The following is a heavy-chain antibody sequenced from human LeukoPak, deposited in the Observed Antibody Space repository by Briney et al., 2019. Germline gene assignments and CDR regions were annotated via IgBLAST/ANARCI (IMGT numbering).Heavy chain of an antibody. D-gene: IGHD6-13*01. CDR3: ARRSYSSSWYYFDY. CDR2: IYYSGST. J-gene: IGHJ4*02. CDR1: GGSISSSTCH. Sequence: SETLSLTCTVSGGSISSSTCHWGWIRQPPGKGLEWIGNIYYSGSTYYNPSLKSRVTISVDTSKNQFSLKLTSVTAADTAVYYCARRSYSSSWYYFDYWGQGTLVTVSS. V-gene: IGHV4-39*01.